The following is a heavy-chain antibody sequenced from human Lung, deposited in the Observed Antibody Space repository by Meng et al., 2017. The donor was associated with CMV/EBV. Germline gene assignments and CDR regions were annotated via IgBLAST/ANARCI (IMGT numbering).Heavy chain of an antibody. CDR1: GFTVSSNY. CDR3: ARNNCSSTSCYSLYYYGMDV. D-gene: IGHD2-2*01. J-gene: IGHJ6*02. V-gene: IGHV3-53*01. CDR2: IYSGGST. Sequence: GGSLRLXCAASGFTVSSNYMSWVRQAPGKGLEWVSVIYSGGSTYYADSVKGRFTISRDNSKKTLYLQMNSLRAEDTAVYYCARNNCSSTSCYSLYYYGMDVWXQGTXVTVSS.